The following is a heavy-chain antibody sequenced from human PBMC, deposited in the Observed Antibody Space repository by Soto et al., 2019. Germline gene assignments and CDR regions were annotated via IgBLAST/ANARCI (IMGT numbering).Heavy chain of an antibody. J-gene: IGHJ4*02. CDR1: GFTFSSYS. D-gene: IGHD3-22*01. CDR3: ARDTTDSSGYYFDTFDY. CDR2: ISSSSSYI. V-gene: IGHV3-21*03. Sequence: PGGSLRLSCAASGFTFSSYSMNWVRQAPGKXLEWVSSISSSSSYIYYADSVKGRFTISRDNAKNSLYLQMNSLRAEDTAVYYCARDTTDSSGYYFDTFDYWGQGTLVTVSS.